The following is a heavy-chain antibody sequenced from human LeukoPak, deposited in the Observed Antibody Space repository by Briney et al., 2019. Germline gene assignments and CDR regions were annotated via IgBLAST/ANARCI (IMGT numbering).Heavy chain of an antibody. J-gene: IGHJ4*02. D-gene: IGHD2-21*02. V-gene: IGHV4-30-4*01. CDR2: IYYSGNT. Sequence: SETLSLTCTVSGGSISNGDYYWSWIRQPPGKGLEWIGYIYYSGNTYYDPSLKNRVIISVDTSKNQFSLNLSSVTAADTAVYYCARDVAATATNDYWGQGTLATVSS. CDR1: GGSISNGDYY. CDR3: ARDVAATATNDY.